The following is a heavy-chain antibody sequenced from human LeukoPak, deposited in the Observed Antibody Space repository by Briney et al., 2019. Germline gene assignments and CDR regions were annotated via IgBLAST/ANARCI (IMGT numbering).Heavy chain of an antibody. CDR3: ARDRGHQLLSFDY. CDR1: GGTFSSYA. J-gene: IGHJ4*02. D-gene: IGHD2-2*01. CDR2: IIPILGIA. V-gene: IGHV1-69*04. Sequence: SVKVSCKASGGTFSSYAISWVRQAPGQGLEWMGRIIPILGIANYAQKFQGRVTITADKSTSTAYMELSSLRSEDTAVYYCARDRGHQLLSFDYWGQGTLVTVSS.